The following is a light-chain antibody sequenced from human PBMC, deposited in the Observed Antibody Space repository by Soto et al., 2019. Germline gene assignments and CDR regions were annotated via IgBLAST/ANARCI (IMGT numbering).Light chain of an antibody. CDR1: QSVNSY. V-gene: IGKV3-11*01. CDR2: DAS. Sequence: EIVLTQSPATLSLSPGERATLSCRASQSVNSYLAWYQQKPGQAPRLLIYDASNRATGIPARFSGSGSGTDFTLTISSLEPEDFAVYYCQQRSNWPPLPFGGGTKVEIK. J-gene: IGKJ4*01. CDR3: QQRSNWPPLP.